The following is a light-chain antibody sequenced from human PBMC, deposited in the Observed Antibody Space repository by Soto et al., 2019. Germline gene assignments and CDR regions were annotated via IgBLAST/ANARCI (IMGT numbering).Light chain of an antibody. CDR3: GSYTTSSSYV. CDR1: SSDVGAYNY. Sequence: QSVLTQPASVSGSPGQSITISCTGTSSDVGAYNYVSWYQQHPGKAPKLMIYDVSHRPSGVSHRFSGSKSGNTASLTISGLQAEDEADYYCGSYTTSSSYVFGTGTKVIV. J-gene: IGLJ1*01. CDR2: DVS. V-gene: IGLV2-14*01.